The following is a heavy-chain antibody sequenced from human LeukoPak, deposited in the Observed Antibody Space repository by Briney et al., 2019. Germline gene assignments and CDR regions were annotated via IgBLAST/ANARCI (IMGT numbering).Heavy chain of an antibody. D-gene: IGHD6-13*01. Sequence: SETLSLTCTVSGGSVSSGSYYWSWIRQPPGKGLEWIGYIYYSGSTNYNPSLKSRVTISVDTSKNQFSLKLSSVTAADTAVYYCARGVFGYSSSRGQGTLVTVSS. CDR3: ARGVFGYSSS. CDR2: IYYSGST. CDR1: GGSVSSGSYY. J-gene: IGHJ4*02. V-gene: IGHV4-61*01.